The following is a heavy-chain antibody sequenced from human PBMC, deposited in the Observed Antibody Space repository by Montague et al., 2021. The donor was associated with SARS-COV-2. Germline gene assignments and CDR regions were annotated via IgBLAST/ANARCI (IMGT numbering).Heavy chain of an antibody. CDR3: ARDYGDYSYYYCLDV. V-gene: IGHV4-61*02. CDR1: GGSIRSGSYY. CDR2: IYSSGST. J-gene: IGHJ6*02. D-gene: IGHD4-17*01. Sequence: TLSLTCTVSGGSIRSGSYYWSWIRQPAGKGLEWIGRIYSSGSTNYNPSLKSRVTMSVDTSKNQFSLKVSSVTAADTAVYYCARDYGDYSYYYCLDVWGQGTTVTVSS.